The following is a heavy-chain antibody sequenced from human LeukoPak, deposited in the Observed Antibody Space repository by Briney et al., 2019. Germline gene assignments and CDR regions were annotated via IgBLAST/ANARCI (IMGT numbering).Heavy chain of an antibody. CDR3: ARPVDNGAFGI. D-gene: IGHD4-23*01. CDR1: GYSISSGYY. J-gene: IGHJ3*02. CDR2: IYHSGST. Sequence: PSETLSLTCTVSGYSISSGYYWGWIRQPPGKGLEWIGSIYHSGSTYYNPSLKSRVTISVDTSKNQFSLKLSSVTAADTAVYYCARPVDNGAFGIWGQGTMVTVSS. V-gene: IGHV4-38-2*02.